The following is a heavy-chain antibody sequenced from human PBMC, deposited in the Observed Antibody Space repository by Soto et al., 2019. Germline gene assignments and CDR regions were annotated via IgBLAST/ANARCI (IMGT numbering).Heavy chain of an antibody. J-gene: IGHJ4*02. V-gene: IGHV4-34*01. D-gene: IGHD2-8*02. CDR3: ARDKITGLFDY. CDR1: GGSFIGYY. CDR2: INHSGGT. Sequence: SETLSLTCAVYGGSFIGYYWTWIRQPPGTGLEWIGEINHSGGTNYNPSLKSRVTISVDTSKNQFSLKLTSVTAADTAVYYCARDKITGLFDYWGQGTLVT.